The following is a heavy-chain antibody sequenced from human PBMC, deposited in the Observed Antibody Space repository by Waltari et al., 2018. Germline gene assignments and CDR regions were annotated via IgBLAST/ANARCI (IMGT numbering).Heavy chain of an antibody. CDR2: INHSGST. CDR3: ASITMVQGAPYYYYGMDV. J-gene: IGHJ6*02. CDR1: GGSFSGYY. Sequence: QVQLQQWGAGLLKPSETLSLTCAVYGGSFSGYYWSWIRQPPGKGLEWIGEINHSGSTNYNPSLKSRVTISVDTSKNQFSLKLSSVTAADTAVYYCASITMVQGAPYYYYGMDVWGQGTTVTVSS. V-gene: IGHV4-34*01. D-gene: IGHD3-10*01.